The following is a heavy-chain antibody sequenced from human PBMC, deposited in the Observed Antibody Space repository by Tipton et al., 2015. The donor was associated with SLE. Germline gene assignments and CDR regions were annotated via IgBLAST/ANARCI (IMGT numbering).Heavy chain of an antibody. CDR1: GGSISSYY. V-gene: IGHV4-4*07. D-gene: IGHD5-12*01. CDR2: IYTSGST. Sequence: TLSLTCTVSGGSISSYYWSWVRQPAGKGLEWIGRIYTSGSTNYKPSLKSRVTISVDTSKNQFSLKLSSVTAADTAVYYCAATGGIVATIGEDWGQGTLVTVSS. J-gene: IGHJ4*02. CDR3: AATGGIVATIGED.